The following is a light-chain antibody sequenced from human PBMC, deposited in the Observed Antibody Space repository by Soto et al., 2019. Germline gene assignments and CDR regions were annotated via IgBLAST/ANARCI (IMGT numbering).Light chain of an antibody. CDR1: SSDVGTYNL. CDR2: EGS. J-gene: IGLJ2*01. V-gene: IGLV2-23*01. Sequence: QSALTQPASVSGSPGQSITISCTGTSSDVGTYNLVSWYQHHPGKAPKLMIFEGSKRPSGVSDRFSGSTSDYTASLTISGLQAEDEADYYCCSLADSSTDVVFGGGTKVTVL. CDR3: CSLADSSTDVV.